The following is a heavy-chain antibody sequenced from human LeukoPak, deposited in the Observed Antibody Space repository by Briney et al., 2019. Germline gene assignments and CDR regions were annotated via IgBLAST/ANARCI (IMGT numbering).Heavy chain of an antibody. D-gene: IGHD3-10*01. J-gene: IGHJ4*02. CDR2: ISSSSSYI. Sequence: GGSLRLSCAASGFIVTINYMSWVRQAPGKGLEWVSSISSSSSYIYYADSVKGRFTISRDNAKNSLYLQMNSLRAEDTAVYYCARAYGSGSYYFDYWGQGTLVTVSS. CDR1: GFIVTINY. V-gene: IGHV3-21*01. CDR3: ARAYGSGSYYFDY.